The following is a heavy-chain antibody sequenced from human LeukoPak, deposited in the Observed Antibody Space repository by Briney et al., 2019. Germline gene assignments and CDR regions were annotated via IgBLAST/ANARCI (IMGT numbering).Heavy chain of an antibody. CDR1: GGSISSRLHY. CDR3: ARERIAARPGSDNWFDP. J-gene: IGHJ5*02. V-gene: IGHV4-61*10. Sequence: SETLSLTCTVSGGSISSRLHYWSWIRQPEGKGLELIGYIFQSGSTYYNPSLKSRVTISVDTSQNQFSLKLRSVTVADTAVYYCARERIAARPGSDNWFDPWGQGTLVTVSS. D-gene: IGHD6-6*01. CDR2: IFQSGST.